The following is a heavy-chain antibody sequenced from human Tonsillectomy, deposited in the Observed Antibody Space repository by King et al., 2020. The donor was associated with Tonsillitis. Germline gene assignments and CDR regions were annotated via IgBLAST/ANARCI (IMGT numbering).Heavy chain of an antibody. Sequence: QLQESGPGLVKPSQTLSLTCTVSGGSISRGDDFCSWIRQHPGKGLEWIAYISYTGSTYYNPSLKSRVTISVDTSKNQFSLRLTSVSAADTAVYYCAGSGATFDSWGQGTLVTVSS. CDR2: ISYTGST. J-gene: IGHJ4*02. CDR3: AGSGATFDS. CDR1: GGSISRGDDF. D-gene: IGHD2-15*01. V-gene: IGHV4-31*03.